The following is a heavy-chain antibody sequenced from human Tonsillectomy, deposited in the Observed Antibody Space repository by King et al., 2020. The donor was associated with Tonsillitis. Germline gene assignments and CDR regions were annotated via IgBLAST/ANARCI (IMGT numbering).Heavy chain of an antibody. Sequence: VQLVESGEDLVQPGGSLRLSCVASGFTFSSYAMSWVRQAPGKGLEWVSVISGSGDTTYYADSVKGRFSISRDNSKNTLYVQMNSLRAEDTAVYYCAREVNRVSAINFFDFWGQGALVTVSS. CDR3: AREVNRVSAINFFDF. J-gene: IGHJ4*02. CDR2: ISGSGDTT. D-gene: IGHD5/OR15-5a*01. V-gene: IGHV3-23*04. CDR1: GFTFSSYA.